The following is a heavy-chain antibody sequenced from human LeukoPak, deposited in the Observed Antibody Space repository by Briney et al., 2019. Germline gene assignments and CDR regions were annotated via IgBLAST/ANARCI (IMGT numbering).Heavy chain of an antibody. CDR2: IYSGGST. Sequence: GGSLRLSCAASGFTVSSNYMTWVRQAPGKGLEWVSVIYSGGSTYYADSVKGRFTISRDNSKNTLYLQMNSLRAEDTAVYYCARGGGITGTTRGYGFDYWGQGTLVTVSS. J-gene: IGHJ4*02. CDR3: ARGGGITGTTRGYGFDY. V-gene: IGHV3-66*01. D-gene: IGHD1-7*01. CDR1: GFTVSSNY.